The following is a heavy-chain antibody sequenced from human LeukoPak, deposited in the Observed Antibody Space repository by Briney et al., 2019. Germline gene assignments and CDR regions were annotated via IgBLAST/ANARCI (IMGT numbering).Heavy chain of an antibody. D-gene: IGHD1-26*01. J-gene: IGHJ4*02. Sequence: SVKVSCKASGGTFSSYAISWVRQAPGQGLEWMGRIIPIFGTANYAQKFQGRVTITTDESTSTAYMELSSLRSEDTAVYYCARVGVGATSPFGYWGQGALVTVSS. CDR2: IIPIFGTA. CDR3: ARVGVGATSPFGY. CDR1: GGTFSSYA. V-gene: IGHV1-69*05.